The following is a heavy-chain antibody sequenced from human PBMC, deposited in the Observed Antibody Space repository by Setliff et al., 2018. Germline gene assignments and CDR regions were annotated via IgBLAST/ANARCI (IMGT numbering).Heavy chain of an antibody. V-gene: IGHV4-38-2*01. Sequence: PSETLSLTCAVSGYSISSGYYWGWIRQPPGKGLEWIGSIYHSGSTYYNPSLKSRVTISVDTFKNQFSLKLSSVTAADTAVYYCARRNGEKLDPWGQGTLVTVSS. J-gene: IGHJ5*02. CDR2: IYHSGST. CDR1: GYSISSGYY. CDR3: ARRNGEKLDP.